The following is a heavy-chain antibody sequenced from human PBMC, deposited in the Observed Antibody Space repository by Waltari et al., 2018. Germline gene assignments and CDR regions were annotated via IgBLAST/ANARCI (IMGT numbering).Heavy chain of an antibody. CDR1: GFSFSNHG. V-gene: IGHV3-30*02. J-gene: IGHJ5*02. CDR3: AKGADSSGYYSNWFDP. CDR2: LSDDGINK. Sequence: QVQLVESGGGVVQPGGSLRLSCAASGFSFSNHGVHWVRQAPGRGLVRVAFLSDDGINKHYAAAVKGRFTISKDNSNNMLYLQMNSLRAEDTAVYYCAKGADSSGYYSNWFDPWGQGTLVTVSS. D-gene: IGHD3-22*01.